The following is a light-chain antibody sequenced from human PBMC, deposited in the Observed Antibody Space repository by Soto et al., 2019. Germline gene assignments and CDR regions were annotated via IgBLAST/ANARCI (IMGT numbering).Light chain of an antibody. V-gene: IGLV2-8*01. CDR1: SNDFGDYKY. Sequence: QSALTQPPSASRSPGQSVTISCTGSSNDFGDYKYVSWYQQHPGKAPKLMIFDVSKRPSGVPDRFSGSKSGNTASLTVSGLQAEDEADYYCSSNAGNKRIFGGGTKVTVL. CDR3: SSNAGNKRI. CDR2: DVS. J-gene: IGLJ2*01.